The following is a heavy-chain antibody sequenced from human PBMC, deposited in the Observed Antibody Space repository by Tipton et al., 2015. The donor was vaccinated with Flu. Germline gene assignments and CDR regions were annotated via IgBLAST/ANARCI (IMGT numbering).Heavy chain of an antibody. D-gene: IGHD6-19*01. CDR1: GFTFSSYW. CDR3: ARAEAVAGSFDY. Sequence: SLRLSCAASGFTFSSYWMHWVRQAPGKGLVWVSRINSDGSSTSYADSVKGRFTISRDNAKNTLYLQMNSLRAEDTAVYYCARAEAVAGSFDYWGQGTLVTVSS. V-gene: IGHV3-74*01. J-gene: IGHJ4*02. CDR2: INSDGSST.